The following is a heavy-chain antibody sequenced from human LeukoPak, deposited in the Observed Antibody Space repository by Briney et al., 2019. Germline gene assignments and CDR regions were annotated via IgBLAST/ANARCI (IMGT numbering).Heavy chain of an antibody. D-gene: IGHD1-26*01. CDR1: GFTFSSYG. CDR3: AKELPNGSYFGLYFDP. J-gene: IGHJ4*02. CDR2: IWYDGSDK. Sequence: PGRSLRLSCVASGFTFSSYGMHWVRQAPGKGLERVALIWYDGSDKYYADSVRGRFTISRDNSKNTLYLQMNSLGAEDTAVYYCAKELPNGSYFGLYFDPWGQGTLVTVSS. V-gene: IGHV3-33*06.